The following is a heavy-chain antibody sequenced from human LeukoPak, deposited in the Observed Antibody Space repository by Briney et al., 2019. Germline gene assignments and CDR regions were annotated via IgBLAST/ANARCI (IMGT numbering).Heavy chain of an antibody. Sequence: PSETLSLTCTVSDGSISSSYWSWIRQPPGKGLEWIAYMSYSGSTNYNPSLKSRVTISVDTSKNQFSLKLSSVTAADTAVYYCARKSDYGDSGGDFDYWGQGTLVTVSS. V-gene: IGHV4-59*12. CDR2: MSYSGST. CDR3: ARKSDYGDSGGDFDY. D-gene: IGHD4-17*01. J-gene: IGHJ4*02. CDR1: DGSISSSY.